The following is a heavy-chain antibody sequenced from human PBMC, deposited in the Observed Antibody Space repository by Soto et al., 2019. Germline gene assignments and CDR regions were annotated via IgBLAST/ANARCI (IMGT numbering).Heavy chain of an antibody. Sequence: SETLSLTCTVSGGSISSSSYYWGWIRQPPGKGLEWIGSIYYSGSTYYNPSLKSRVTISVDTSKNQFSLKLSSVTAADTAVYYCAKNVLRFLESMNWFDPWGQGTLVTVSS. CDR2: IYYSGST. D-gene: IGHD3-3*01. CDR3: AKNVLRFLESMNWFDP. CDR1: GGSISSSSYY. V-gene: IGHV4-39*01. J-gene: IGHJ5*02.